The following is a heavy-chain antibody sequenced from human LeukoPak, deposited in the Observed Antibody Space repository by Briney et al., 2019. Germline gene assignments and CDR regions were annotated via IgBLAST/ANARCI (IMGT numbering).Heavy chain of an antibody. Sequence: PGGSLRLSCAASGLTFNDAWMSWVRQAPGKGLEWVGRIKTRNDGGTSEYGAPAKGRFIISRDDSKNTLSLQMNSLKSEDTGVYYCTRISGSGGFDVWGQGTMVTVSS. CDR3: TRISGSGGFDV. J-gene: IGHJ3*01. CDR2: IKTRNDGGTS. CDR1: GLTFNDAW. D-gene: IGHD3-10*01. V-gene: IGHV3-15*01.